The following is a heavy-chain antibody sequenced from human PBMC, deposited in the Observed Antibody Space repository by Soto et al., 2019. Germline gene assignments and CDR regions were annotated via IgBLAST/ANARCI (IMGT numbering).Heavy chain of an antibody. CDR1: GFTFSSYW. CDR2: INSDGSST. CDR3: ARSGHSGYDFPNPFDY. D-gene: IGHD5-12*01. J-gene: IGHJ4*02. V-gene: IGHV3-74*01. Sequence: EVQLVEAGGGLVQPGGSLRLSGAAFGFTFSSYWMHWVRQAPGKGLAWVSRINSDGSSTSYADSVKGRFSISRDNANNPLYLQMNSLRAEDTAVYYCARSGHSGYDFPNPFDYWGQGTLVTVSS.